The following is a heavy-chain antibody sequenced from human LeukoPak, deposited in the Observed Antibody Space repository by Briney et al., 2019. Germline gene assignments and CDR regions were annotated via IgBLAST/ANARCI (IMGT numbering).Heavy chain of an antibody. CDR2: ISSSGSTI. CDR3: AMARGYSGYDIIDY. Sequence: GGSLRLSCAASGFTFSDYYMSWIRQAPGKGLEWVSYISSSGSTIYYADSVKGRFAISRDNAKNSLYLQMNSLRAEDTAVYYCAMARGYSGYDIIDYWGQGTLVTVSS. V-gene: IGHV3-11*01. D-gene: IGHD5-12*01. J-gene: IGHJ4*02. CDR1: GFTFSDYY.